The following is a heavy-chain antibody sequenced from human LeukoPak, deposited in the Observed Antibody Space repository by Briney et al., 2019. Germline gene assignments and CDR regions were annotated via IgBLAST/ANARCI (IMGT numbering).Heavy chain of an antibody. CDR3: AKHSPLGEDYFDC. Sequence: GRSLRLSCEASGITFITFGMSCVRQAPGKGLEWVSSISSIGGSTYYADSVKGRFTISRDNSKNTLYLQMNSLRVEDTAVYYCAKHSPLGEDYFDCWGQGTLVTVSS. CDR1: GITFITFG. CDR2: ISSIGGST. J-gene: IGHJ4*02. V-gene: IGHV3-23*01. D-gene: IGHD3-10*01.